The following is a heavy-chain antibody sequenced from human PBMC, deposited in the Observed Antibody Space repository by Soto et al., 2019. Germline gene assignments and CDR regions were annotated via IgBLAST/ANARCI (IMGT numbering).Heavy chain of an antibody. CDR1: GFTFTNYA. Sequence: EVQLSESGGDLRQPGGSLRLSCAASGFTFTNYAMTWVRQTPGKGLEWVSGISASGGLKYYADSVQGRFTVSRDNYKNIMYLQMDTLGDGDTDLYYCARVVGAPSGWLDPWGHGTQVTVSS. V-gene: IGHV3-23*01. CDR3: ARVVGAPSGWLDP. J-gene: IGHJ5*02. CDR2: ISASGGLK. D-gene: IGHD1-26*01.